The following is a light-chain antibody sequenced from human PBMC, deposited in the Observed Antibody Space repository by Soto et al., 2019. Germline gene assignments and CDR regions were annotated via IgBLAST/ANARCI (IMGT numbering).Light chain of an antibody. CDR3: QQYNSYPLT. CDR1: QSIDNY. Sequence: DIQMTQSPPSLSASVGDRVIITCRTSQSIDNYLNWYQQEPGKAPKLLIYDASNLEDWVPSRFSGTESGTEFSLTISNLQPEDFATYYCQQYNSYPLTFGGGTKVEFK. J-gene: IGKJ4*01. CDR2: DAS. V-gene: IGKV1-5*01.